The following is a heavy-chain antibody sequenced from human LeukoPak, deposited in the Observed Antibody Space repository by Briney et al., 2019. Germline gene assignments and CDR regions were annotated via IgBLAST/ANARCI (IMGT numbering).Heavy chain of an antibody. CDR3: ARSKTSGYSSSWYDY. V-gene: IGHV6-1*01. CDR1: GDSISSNSAA. CDR2: TCYRSKWYN. Sequence: SQTLSLTCAISGDSISSNSAAWNWIRQSPPRGLEWLGRTCYRSKWYNDYAVSVKSRITINPDTSKNQFSLQLNSVTPEDTAVYCCARSKTSGYSSSWYDYWGQGTLVTVSS. D-gene: IGHD6-13*01. J-gene: IGHJ4*02.